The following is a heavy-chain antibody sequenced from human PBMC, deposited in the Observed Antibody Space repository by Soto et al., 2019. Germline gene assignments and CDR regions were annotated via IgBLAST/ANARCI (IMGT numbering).Heavy chain of an antibody. V-gene: IGHV3-74*01. J-gene: IGHJ4*02. D-gene: IGHD5-18*01. CDR1: GFTFSDYW. Sequence: QPGGSLRLSCAASGFTFSDYWMHWVRQAPGKGLVWVSRINSHGSSTSYADSVKGRFTISRDNAKNTVFLQMNSLRAEDTAVFYCARDYGYNDFDYWGQGTLVTVSS. CDR2: INSHGSST. CDR3: ARDYGYNDFDY.